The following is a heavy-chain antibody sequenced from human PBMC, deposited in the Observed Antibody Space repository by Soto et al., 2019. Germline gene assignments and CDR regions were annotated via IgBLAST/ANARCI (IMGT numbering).Heavy chain of an antibody. Sequence: LSLPCAVYGGSFSCYYWSWIRQPPGKGLEWIGEINHSGSTNYNPSLKSRVTISVDTSKNQFSLKLSSVTAADTAVYYCARGVSRYWANWFDPWGQGALVTVSS. V-gene: IGHV4-34*01. CDR1: GGSFSCYY. CDR3: ARGVSRYWANWFDP. D-gene: IGHD2-21*01. J-gene: IGHJ5*02. CDR2: INHSGST.